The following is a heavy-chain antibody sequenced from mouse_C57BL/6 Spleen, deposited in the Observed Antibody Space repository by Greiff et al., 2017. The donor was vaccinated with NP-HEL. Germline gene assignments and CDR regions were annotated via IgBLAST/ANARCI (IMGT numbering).Heavy chain of an antibody. V-gene: IGHV1-42*01. CDR2: INPSTGGT. Sequence: VQLQQSGPELVKPGASVKISCKASGYSFTGYYMNWVKQSPEKSLEWIGEINPSTGGTTYNQKFKAKATLTVDKSSSTAYMQLNSLTSEVSAVYYCARNVIVMYFDVWGTGTTVTVSS. J-gene: IGHJ1*03. CDR1: GYSFTGYY. CDR3: ARNVIVMYFDV. D-gene: IGHD2-5*01.